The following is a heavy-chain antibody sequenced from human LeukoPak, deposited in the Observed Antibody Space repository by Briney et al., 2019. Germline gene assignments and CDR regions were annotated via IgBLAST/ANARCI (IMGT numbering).Heavy chain of an antibody. Sequence: ASVKVSCTASGYTFTSYDINWVRQATGQGLEWMGWMNPNSGNTGYAQKFQGRVTMTRNTSISTAYMELSSLRSEDTAVYYCTRKGKNGYYMDVWGKAATVTVSS. CDR3: TRKGKNGYYMDV. J-gene: IGHJ6*03. V-gene: IGHV1-8*01. CDR1: GYTFTSYD. CDR2: MNPNSGNT.